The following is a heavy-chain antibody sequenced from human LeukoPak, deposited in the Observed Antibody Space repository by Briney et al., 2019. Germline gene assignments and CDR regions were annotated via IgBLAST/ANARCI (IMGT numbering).Heavy chain of an antibody. CDR3: SRKAGDSPGLFGF. Sequence: PSETLSLTCSVSGASMSSFYWSWIRQPPGKGLEWIGYISYSGSTNYNPSLKSRVTISVDTSKNHFSLKLTSVTAADTALYYLSRKAGDSPGLFGFWGQGALVTVSS. CDR2: ISYSGST. CDR1: GASMSSFY. V-gene: IGHV4-59*08. D-gene: IGHD2-21*01. J-gene: IGHJ4*02.